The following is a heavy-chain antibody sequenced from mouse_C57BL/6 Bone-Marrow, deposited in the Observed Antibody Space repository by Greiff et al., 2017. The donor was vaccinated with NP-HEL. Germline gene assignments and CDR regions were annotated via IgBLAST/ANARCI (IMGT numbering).Heavy chain of an antibody. CDR1: GYTFTSYG. V-gene: IGHV1-81*01. Sequence: QVQLQQSGAELARPGASVKLSCKASGYTFTSYGISWVKQRPGQGLEWIGEIYPRSGNTYYNEKFKGKATLTADKSSSTAYMELRSLTSEDSAVDVGASAFITTVGGGYWGQGTTLTVSA. J-gene: IGHJ2*01. CDR2: IYPRSGNT. CDR3: ASAFITTVGGGY. D-gene: IGHD1-1*01.